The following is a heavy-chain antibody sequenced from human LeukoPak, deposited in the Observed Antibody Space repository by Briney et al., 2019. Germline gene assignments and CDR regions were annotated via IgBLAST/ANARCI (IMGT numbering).Heavy chain of an antibody. CDR1: GGTFSSYA. D-gene: IGHD4/OR15-4a*01. CDR3: ARGNYGGYDY. Sequence: GASVTVSCRASGGTFSSYAISWVRQAPGKGLEWMGGIIPIFGTANYAQKFQGRVTTTTDESTSTAYMELSSLRSEDTAVYYCARGNYGGYDYWGQGTLVTVSS. J-gene: IGHJ4*02. V-gene: IGHV1-69*05. CDR2: IIPIFGTA.